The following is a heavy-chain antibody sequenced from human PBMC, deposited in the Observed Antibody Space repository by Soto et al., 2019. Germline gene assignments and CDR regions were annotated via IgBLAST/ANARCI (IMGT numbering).Heavy chain of an antibody. CDR3: ARVLGEVVVVMKGRWSMDV. Sequence: QVQLVQSGAEVKKPGSSVKVSCNASGGTFSSYAISWVRQAPGQGLEWMGGIIPIFGTANYAQKFQGRVTITADESTSTAYMELSSLRSEDTAVYYCARVLGEVVVVMKGRWSMDVWGQGTTVTVSS. CDR1: GGTFSSYA. CDR2: IIPIFGTA. J-gene: IGHJ6*02. V-gene: IGHV1-69*01. D-gene: IGHD2-2*01.